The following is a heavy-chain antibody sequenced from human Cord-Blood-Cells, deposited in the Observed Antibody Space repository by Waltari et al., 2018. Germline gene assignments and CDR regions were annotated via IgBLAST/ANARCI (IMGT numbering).Heavy chain of an antibody. D-gene: IGHD2-8*01. CDR1: GYTFTGYY. J-gene: IGHJ4*02. Sequence: VQLVQSGAAVKKPGASVKVSCKASGYTFTGYYMHSVRQAPGQGLEWMGWINPNSGGTNYAQKFQGRVTMTRDTSISTAYMELSRLRSDDTAVYYCARANCTNGVCYDYWGQGTLVTVSS. CDR3: ARANCTNGVCYDY. V-gene: IGHV1-2*02. CDR2: INPNSGGT.